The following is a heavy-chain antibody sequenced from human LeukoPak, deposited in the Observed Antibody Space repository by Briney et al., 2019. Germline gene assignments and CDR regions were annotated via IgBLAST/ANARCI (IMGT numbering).Heavy chain of an antibody. CDR3: ARGGRLWFETRAFDI. D-gene: IGHD3-10*01. J-gene: IGHJ3*02. CDR1: GYTFTSYD. V-gene: IGHV1-8*01. CDR2: MNPNSGNT. Sequence: ASVTVSCKASGYTFTSYDINWVRQATGQGLEWMGWMNPNSGNTGYAQKFQGRVTMTRNTSISTAYMELSSLRSEDTAVYYCARGGRLWFETRAFDIWGQGTMVTVSS.